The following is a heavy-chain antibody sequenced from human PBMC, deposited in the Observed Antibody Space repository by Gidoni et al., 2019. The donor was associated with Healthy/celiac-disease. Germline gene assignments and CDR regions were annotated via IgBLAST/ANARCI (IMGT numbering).Heavy chain of an antibody. CDR2: IKKDGSEK. Sequence: EVQLVESGGGLVQPGGSLRLPGAASGFTFSSYWMSWVRQAPGTGLEWVANIKKDGSEKYYVDSVKGRFTISRDNAKNSLYLQMNSLRAEDTAVYYCARNWYFDLWGRGTLVTVSS. CDR3: ARNWYFDL. J-gene: IGHJ2*01. V-gene: IGHV3-7*01. CDR1: GFTFSSYW.